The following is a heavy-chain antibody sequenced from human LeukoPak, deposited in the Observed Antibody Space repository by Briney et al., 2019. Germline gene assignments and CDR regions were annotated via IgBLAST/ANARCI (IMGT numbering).Heavy chain of an antibody. D-gene: IGHD2-15*01. CDR1: GFTFTNYA. CDR3: AKDPPRGSGVAFDI. V-gene: IGHV3-23*01. J-gene: IGHJ3*02. Sequence: GGSLRLSCAASGFTFTNYAMSWVPQAPGKGLECVSTISGSGSSTYYADSVKGRFTISRDNSRNTLYLQMDSLRAEDSAVYYCAKDPPRGSGVAFDIWGQGTRVTVSA. CDR2: ISGSGSST.